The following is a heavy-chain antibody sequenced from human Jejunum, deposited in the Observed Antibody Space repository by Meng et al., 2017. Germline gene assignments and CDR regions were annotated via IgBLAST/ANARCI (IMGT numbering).Heavy chain of an antibody. V-gene: IGHV5-51*01. CDR2: IYPADSDT. J-gene: IGHJ4*02. CDR3: ARRAYSTTWYFNS. Sequence: GESLKISCKGSGDSFTNYWIVWVRQVSGKGLEWMGSIYPADSDTRYSPSFQGQVTMTVDKSISTAYLQWNSLKASDTAMYYCARRAYSTTWYFNSWGQG. CDR1: GDSFTNYW. D-gene: IGHD2/OR15-2a*01.